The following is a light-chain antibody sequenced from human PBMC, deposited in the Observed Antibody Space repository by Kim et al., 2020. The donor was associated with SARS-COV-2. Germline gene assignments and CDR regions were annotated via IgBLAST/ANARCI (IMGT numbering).Light chain of an antibody. CDR1: NTNVGNQG. Sequence: QTATLTCTGNNTNVGNQGAAWLQQHQGHPPKLLSYRNNNRPSGIAEGFSASRSGDTASLTITGLQPEDETDYYCSAWDSSLNVWVFGGGTQLTVL. J-gene: IGLJ3*02. CDR3: SAWDSSLNVWV. CDR2: RNN. V-gene: IGLV10-54*04.